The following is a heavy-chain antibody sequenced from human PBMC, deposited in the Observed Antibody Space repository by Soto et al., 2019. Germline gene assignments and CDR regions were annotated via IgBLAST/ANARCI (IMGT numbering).Heavy chain of an antibody. CDR3: ARDVQYYDFWSGSFRAFDI. CDR2: INSDGSST. J-gene: IGHJ3*02. V-gene: IGHV3-74*01. D-gene: IGHD3-3*01. Sequence: LSLTCAASGFTFSSYWMHWVRQAPGKGLVWVSRINSDGSSTSYADSVKGRFTISRDNAKNTLYLQMNSLRAEDTAVYYCARDVQYYDFWSGSFRAFDIWGQGTMVTVSS. CDR1: GFTFSSYW.